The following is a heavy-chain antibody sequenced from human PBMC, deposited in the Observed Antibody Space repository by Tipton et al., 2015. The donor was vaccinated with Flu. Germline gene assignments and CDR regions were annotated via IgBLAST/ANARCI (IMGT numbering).Heavy chain of an antibody. Sequence: TLSLTCSVSGASISAGDYYWSWIRRHPGGGLEWIGYIYYSGRADYNPSLKSRTTMSVDTSKNQFSLKLSSVTAADTAVYYCARDYGGHIYYWGQGTLVTVSS. CDR1: GASISAGDYY. J-gene: IGHJ4*02. CDR2: IYYSGRA. CDR3: ARDYGGHIYY. V-gene: IGHV4-30-4*01. D-gene: IGHD2-21*01.